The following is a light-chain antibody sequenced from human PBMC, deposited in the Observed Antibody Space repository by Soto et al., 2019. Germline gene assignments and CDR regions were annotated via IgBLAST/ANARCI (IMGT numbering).Light chain of an antibody. J-gene: IGLJ1*01. CDR1: SSDVGGYNY. V-gene: IGLV2-14*01. CDR2: DVS. Sequence: QSVLTQPASVSGSPGQSITISCTGTSSDVGGYNYVSWYQQHPGKAPKLMIYDVSNRPSGVSNRFSGSKSGNTASLTISGLQAEDEADYYYSSYTSSSTSLYVFGTGTKVTVL. CDR3: SSYTSSSTSLYV.